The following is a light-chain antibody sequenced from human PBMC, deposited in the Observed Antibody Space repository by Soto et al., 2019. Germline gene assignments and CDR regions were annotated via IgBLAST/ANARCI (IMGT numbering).Light chain of an antibody. V-gene: IGLV2-14*03. CDR1: STDIGAYDY. Sequence: QSVLAQPASVSGSPGHSITITCTGTSTDIGAYDYVSWYQQHPGSAPKLVIFDVKHRPSGTSSRFSGSKSGNTASLTIAVLPTDDEDYYYCASSTEIGTLLFGVGTKLTVL. CDR3: ASSTEIGTLL. J-gene: IGLJ2*01. CDR2: DVK.